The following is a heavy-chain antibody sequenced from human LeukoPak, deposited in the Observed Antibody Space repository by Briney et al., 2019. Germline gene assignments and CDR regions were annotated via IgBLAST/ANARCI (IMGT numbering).Heavy chain of an antibody. CDR3: ARDLGGGSFDF. Sequence: SETLSLTCTVSGGSISSGDFYWSWIRQHPGKGLEWIGYIYYSGTTYYSPSLKSRVTISLDTTKSQFSLKLSSVTAADTAVYYCARDLGGGSFDFWGQGTLVTVSS. D-gene: IGHD2-15*01. CDR2: IYYSGTT. CDR1: GGSISSGDFY. V-gene: IGHV4-31*03. J-gene: IGHJ4*02.